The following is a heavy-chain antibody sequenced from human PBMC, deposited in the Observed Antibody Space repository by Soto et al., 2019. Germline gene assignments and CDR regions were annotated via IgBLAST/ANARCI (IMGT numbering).Heavy chain of an antibody. CDR1: GFTLSSNV. CDR2: IIGSGGST. J-gene: IGHJ4*02. V-gene: IGHV3-23*01. D-gene: IGHD3-10*02. Sequence: GGSVRLSCAVSGFTLSSNVMYWLRQAPGKGIQGVSAIIGSGGSTYYADSVKGRFTISRDNSKNTLYLQMNSVRAEDTAVYYCAKCRCLTMYSRSQPGDYWGKAPLVTVS. CDR3: AKCRCLTMYSRSQPGDY.